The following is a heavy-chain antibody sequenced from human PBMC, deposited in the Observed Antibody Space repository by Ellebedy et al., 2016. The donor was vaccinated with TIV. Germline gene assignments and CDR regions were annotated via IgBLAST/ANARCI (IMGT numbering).Heavy chain of an antibody. J-gene: IGHJ3*02. CDR2: VTDSGSRT. CDR1: GLNFSSSA. Sequence: GGSLRLSXVGSGLNFSSSAVNWVRQAPGKGLEWVSGVTDSGSRTFYSDSVKGRFSISRDNSEKTVYLQMNSLRAEDTAVYYCAKDLGKGVTLDAFDIWGQGTTVIVSS. V-gene: IGHV3-23*01. D-gene: IGHD3-3*01. CDR3: AKDLGKGVTLDAFDI.